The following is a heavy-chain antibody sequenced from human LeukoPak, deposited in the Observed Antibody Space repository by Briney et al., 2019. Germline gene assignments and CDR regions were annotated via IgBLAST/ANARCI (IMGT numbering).Heavy chain of an antibody. CDR3: AHRAFVDGYCSTTTCLSHFDY. CDR1: GFSLSTYGVG. D-gene: IGHD2-2*01. CDR2: IYWNDDK. V-gene: IGHV2-5*01. Sequence: SGPTLVKPTQTLTLTCTVSGFSLSTYGVGVGWIRQPPGKSLEWLALIYWNDDKRYSPSLKSRFTITKDTSKNQVVLTVTNMNPVDTATYYCAHRAFVDGYCSTTTCLSHFDYWGQGTLVTVSS. J-gene: IGHJ4*02.